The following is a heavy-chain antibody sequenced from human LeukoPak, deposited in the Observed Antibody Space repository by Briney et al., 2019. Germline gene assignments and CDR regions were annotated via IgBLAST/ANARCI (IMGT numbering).Heavy chain of an antibody. Sequence: SETLSLTCTVSGGSISSYYWSWIRQPPGKGLEWIGYIYYSGSTNYNPSLKSRVTISLDTSKNQFSLKLSSVTAADTAVYYCARVLTTDSYDSSGYYLPSYYFDYWGQGTLVSVSS. V-gene: IGHV4-59*01. CDR2: IYYSGST. CDR3: ARVLTTDSYDSSGYYLPSYYFDY. J-gene: IGHJ4*02. D-gene: IGHD3-22*01. CDR1: GGSISSYY.